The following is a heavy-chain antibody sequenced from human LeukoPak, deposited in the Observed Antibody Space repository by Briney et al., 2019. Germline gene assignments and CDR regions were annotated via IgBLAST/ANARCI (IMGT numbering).Heavy chain of an antibody. CDR1: GFTFSTHS. CDR2: ISSSSSYI. V-gene: IGHV3-21*01. J-gene: IGHJ1*01. Sequence: PGGSLRLSCAASGFTFSTHSMNWVRQAPGKGLEWVSSISSSSSYIHYADSVKGRFTISRDNTKNSLHLQMNSLRAEDTAVYYCARDLGDLIVGGEYFQHWGQGTLVTVSS. CDR3: ARDLGDLIVGGEYFQH. D-gene: IGHD1-26*01.